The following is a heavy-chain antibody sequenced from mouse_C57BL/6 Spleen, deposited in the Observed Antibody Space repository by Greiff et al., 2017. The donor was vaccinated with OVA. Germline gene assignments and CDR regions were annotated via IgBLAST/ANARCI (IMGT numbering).Heavy chain of an antibody. V-gene: IGHV1-64*01. CDR2: IHPNSGST. J-gene: IGHJ3*01. Sequence: QVQLQQSGAELVKPGASVKLSCKASGYTFTSYWMHWVKQRPGQGLEWIGMIHPNSGSTNYNEKFKSKATLTVDKSSSTAYMQLSSLTSEDSAVYYCARRGYDYDGAWFAYWGQGTLVTVSA. D-gene: IGHD2-4*01. CDR1: GYTFTSYW. CDR3: ARRGYDYDGAWFAY.